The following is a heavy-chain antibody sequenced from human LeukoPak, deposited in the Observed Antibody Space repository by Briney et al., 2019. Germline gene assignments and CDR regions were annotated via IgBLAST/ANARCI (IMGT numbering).Heavy chain of an antibody. V-gene: IGHV1-2*02. D-gene: IGHD5-18*01. J-gene: IGHJ6*03. CDR3: ASTGDTSVVTPYFYYYMHV. CDR1: VHTFSDYY. CDR2: INPNSCGT. Sequence: SSVTVSCTTSVHTFSDYYVHSVRQAPGHALEWMGWINPNSCGTNYAQKVQGRVTKTRDTSISTAYMELCRLKSDDTAVYYCASTGDTSVVTPYFYYYMHVWGKGTTVTVSS.